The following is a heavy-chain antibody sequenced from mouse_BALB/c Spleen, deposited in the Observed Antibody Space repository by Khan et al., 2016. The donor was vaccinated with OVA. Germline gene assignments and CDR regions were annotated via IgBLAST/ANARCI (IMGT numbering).Heavy chain of an antibody. J-gene: IGHJ3*01. CDR3: ARSPYGNFAY. CDR2: ISSDGDYT. Sequence: EVQLQESGGGLVKPGGSLKLSCAASGFTFSTYAMSWVRQTPEKRLEWVATISSDGDYTYFPDNVTGRFTISRDNAKNTLGLQMTSLRSEDTAMYYCARSPYGNFAYWGQGTLVTVSA. V-gene: IGHV5-9-3*01. CDR1: GFTFSTYA. D-gene: IGHD2-1*01.